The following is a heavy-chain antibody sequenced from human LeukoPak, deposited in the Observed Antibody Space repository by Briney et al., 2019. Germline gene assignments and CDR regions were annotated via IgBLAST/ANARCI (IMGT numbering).Heavy chain of an antibody. J-gene: IGHJ6*03. CDR1: GFTLSSYA. CDR3: ARVGEGRYYQYYYMDV. D-gene: IGHD1-26*01. CDR2: ISKNGGNT. V-gene: IGHV3-64*01. Sequence: GGSLRLSCAASGFTLSSYAMHWVRQAPGKGLEYVSAISKNGGNTYYANSVKGRFSISRDNSKNTLYLQMGSLRTEDMAVYYCARVGEGRYYQYYYMDVWSKGTTVTVSS.